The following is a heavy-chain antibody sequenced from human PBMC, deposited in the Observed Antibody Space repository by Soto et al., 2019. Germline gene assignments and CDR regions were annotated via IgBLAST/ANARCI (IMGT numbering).Heavy chain of an antibody. Sequence: QVQLVESGGGVVQPGRSLRLSCGASGFTFNNYGMVWVGQAPGKGLEWVALISYDGSNKNYADSVKGRFTITRDNSKNTLYLQMNSLRAEDTAVYYCAKDSGQYNWNVGDCFDYWGQGTLVTVSS. CDR1: GFTFNNYG. CDR3: AKDSGQYNWNVGDCFDY. J-gene: IGHJ4*02. D-gene: IGHD1-20*01. CDR2: ISYDGSNK. V-gene: IGHV3-30*18.